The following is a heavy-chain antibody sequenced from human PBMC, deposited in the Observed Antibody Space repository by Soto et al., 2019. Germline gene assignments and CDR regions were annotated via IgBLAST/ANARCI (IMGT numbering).Heavy chain of an antibody. V-gene: IGHV1-3*01. CDR1: GYTFTSYA. D-gene: IGHD6-19*01. J-gene: IGHJ6*02. Sequence: QVQLVQSGAEVKKPGASVKVSCKASGYTFTSYAMHWVRQAPGQRLEWMGWINAGNGNTKYSQKFQGRVTITRDTSASTAYMELSSLRSEDTAVYYCARDSYSSGWYVLHLYYSYGMDVWGQGTTVTVSS. CDR3: ARDSYSSGWYVLHLYYSYGMDV. CDR2: INAGNGNT.